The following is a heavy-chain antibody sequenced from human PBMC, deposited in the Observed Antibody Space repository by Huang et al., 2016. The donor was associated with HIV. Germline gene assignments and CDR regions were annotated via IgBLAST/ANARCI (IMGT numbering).Heavy chain of an antibody. D-gene: IGHD6-13*01. CDR3: ASQHIGAAATWF. CDR1: GDFISSTNYY. Sequence: QLQLQESGPGQVKPSETLSLTCTVSGDFISSTNYYWGWIRQSPGKGLEWVGSVYQRGSTNYTPSLKSRVTLSVDTSRNQCSLRLNSVTAADTAVYYCASQHIGAAATWFWGRGTQVAVSS. V-gene: IGHV4-39*01. CDR2: VYQRGST. J-gene: IGHJ4*02.